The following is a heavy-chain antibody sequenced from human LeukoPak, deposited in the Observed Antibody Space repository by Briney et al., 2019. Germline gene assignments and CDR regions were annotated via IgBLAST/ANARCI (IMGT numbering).Heavy chain of an antibody. CDR3: ARGAWATRLGS. J-gene: IGHJ4*02. Sequence: SETLSLTCAVYGESLNSYYWSWVRQPPGEGLEWVGEIYESGTTENNPSLKSRVTISLVPSKQQFSLSLSSVTAADTAVYYCARGAWATRLGSWGLGTPVIVSS. V-gene: IGHV4-34*01. CDR1: GESLNSYY. D-gene: IGHD2-15*01. CDR2: IYESGTT.